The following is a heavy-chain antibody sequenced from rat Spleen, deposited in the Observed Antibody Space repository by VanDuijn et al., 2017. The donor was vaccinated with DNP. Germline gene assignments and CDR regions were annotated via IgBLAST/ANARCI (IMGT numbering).Heavy chain of an antibody. D-gene: IGHD1-11*01. CDR1: GFTFSSYW. J-gene: IGHJ2*01. CDR2: IKADGGGS. Sequence: EVQLVETGGGLVQPGRSLKLSCVASGFTFSSYWMYWIRQAPGKGLEWIASIKADGGGSYYAGSVKGRFTISRDNAENTVYLQLNSLRSEDTATYYCARRDVLRGYFDYWGQGVMVTVSS. CDR3: ARRDVLRGYFDY. V-gene: IGHV5-58*01.